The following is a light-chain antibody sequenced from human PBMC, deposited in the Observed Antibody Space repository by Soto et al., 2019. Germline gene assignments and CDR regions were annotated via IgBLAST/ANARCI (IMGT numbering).Light chain of an antibody. Sequence: DIQLTQSPSTLSASVGDRVTVTCRASQRIDRYLAWYQQKPGKAPKLLVYDASTLEGGVPSSFSGSGSATEFILTISSLQPDDVATYYCQQYKDGAWTFGQGTRVEIK. CDR1: QRIDRY. J-gene: IGKJ1*01. CDR2: DAS. V-gene: IGKV1-5*01. CDR3: QQYKDGAWT.